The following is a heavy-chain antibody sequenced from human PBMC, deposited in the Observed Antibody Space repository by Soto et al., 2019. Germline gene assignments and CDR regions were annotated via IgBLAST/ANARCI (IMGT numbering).Heavy chain of an antibody. CDR2: FDPEDGET. CDR3: VRSSIEPRTFMYPFEY. V-gene: IGHV1-24*01. D-gene: IGHD6-6*01. Sequence: EASVKVSCKVSGYTLTELSMHCVRQAPGKGLEWMGGFDPEDGETIYAQKFQGRVTMTEDTSTDTAYMELSSLRSEDTAVYFCVRSSIEPRTFMYPFEYWGLGTLVTVSS. J-gene: IGHJ4*02. CDR1: GYTLTELS.